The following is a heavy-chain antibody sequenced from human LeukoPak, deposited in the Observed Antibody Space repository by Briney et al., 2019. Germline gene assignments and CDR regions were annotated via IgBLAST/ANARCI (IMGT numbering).Heavy chain of an antibody. CDR1: GFTFTNAW. V-gene: IGHV3-15*01. Sequence: GGSLRLSCSASGFTFTNAWMSWVRQAPGKGLEWVGRIKSKTDGGTTDYAAPVKGRFTISRDDSTNTLYLQMSSLKTEDTAVYYCTTRIMITFGGVFVLTRGTEYFQHWGQGTLVTVSS. CDR2: IKSKTDGGTT. D-gene: IGHD3-16*02. J-gene: IGHJ1*01. CDR3: TTRIMITFGGVFVLTRGTEYFQH.